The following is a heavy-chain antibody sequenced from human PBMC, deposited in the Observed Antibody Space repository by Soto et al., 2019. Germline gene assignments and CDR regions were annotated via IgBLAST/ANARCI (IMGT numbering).Heavy chain of an antibody. J-gene: IGHJ3*02. CDR1: GGSISSYY. CDR3: ARDRRGYILTGYLDAFDI. D-gene: IGHD3-9*01. V-gene: IGHV4-59*01. CDR2: IYYSGST. Sequence: QVQLQESGPGLVKPSETLSLTCTVSGGSISSYYWSWIRQPPGKGLEWIGYIYYSGSTNYNPSLKSRVTISVDPSKNQFSLKLSSVTAADTAVYYCARDRRGYILTGYLDAFDIWGQGTMVTVSS.